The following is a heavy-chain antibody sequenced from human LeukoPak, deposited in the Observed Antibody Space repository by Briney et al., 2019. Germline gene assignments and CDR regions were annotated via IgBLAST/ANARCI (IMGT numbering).Heavy chain of an antibody. Sequence: SETLSLTCTVSGGSISSGSYYWSWIRQPAGKGLEWIGRIYSSGSTNYNPSLKSQVTISVDTSKNQFSLKLRSLTAADTAVYYCARHEHSSSWSPPKYFDVWGRGALVTVSS. D-gene: IGHD6-13*01. CDR3: ARHEHSSSWSPPKYFDV. CDR2: IYSSGST. V-gene: IGHV4-61*02. J-gene: IGHJ2*01. CDR1: GGSISSGSYY.